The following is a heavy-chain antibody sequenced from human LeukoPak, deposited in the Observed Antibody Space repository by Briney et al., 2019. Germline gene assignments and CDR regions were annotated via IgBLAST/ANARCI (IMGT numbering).Heavy chain of an antibody. V-gene: IGHV1-18*01. Sequence: ASVKVSCKASGYTFTSYGISWVRQAPGQGLEWMGWISAYNGNTNYAQKLQGRVTMTTDTSTSTAYMELRSLRSDDTAVYYCARGSYDFWSGYYSILYYYMDVWGKGTTVTVSS. J-gene: IGHJ6*03. CDR2: ISAYNGNT. CDR1: GYTFTSYG. D-gene: IGHD3-3*01. CDR3: ARGSYDFWSGYYSILYYYMDV.